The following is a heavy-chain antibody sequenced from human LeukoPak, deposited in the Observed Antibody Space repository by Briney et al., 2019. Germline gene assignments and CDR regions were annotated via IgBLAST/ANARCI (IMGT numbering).Heavy chain of an antibody. D-gene: IGHD6-6*01. CDR3: AKALGVSQWGSSRELDY. CDR1: GFTFSSYA. V-gene: IGHV3-23*01. J-gene: IGHJ4*02. Sequence: PGGSLRLSCAASGFTFSSYAMSWVRQAPGKGLEWVSAISGSGGSTYYADSVKGRFTISRDNSKNMLYLQMNSLRAEDTAVYYCAKALGVSQWGSSRELDYWGQGTLVTVSS. CDR2: ISGSGGST.